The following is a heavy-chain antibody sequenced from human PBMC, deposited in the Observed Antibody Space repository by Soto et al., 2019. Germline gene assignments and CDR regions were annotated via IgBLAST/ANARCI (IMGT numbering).Heavy chain of an antibody. J-gene: IGHJ4*02. D-gene: IGHD2-8*01. CDR3: ARDHCTNGVCYYRYCDY. Sequence: SETLSLTCTVSGGSISSSSYYWGWIRQPPGKGLEWIGSIYYSGSTYYNPSLKSLVPLSVDTSKNQFSMKLSSVTAADTAGYYCARDHCTNGVCYYRYCDYWGQGTRVTVSS. CDR2: IYYSGST. CDR1: GGSISSSSYY. V-gene: IGHV4-39*07.